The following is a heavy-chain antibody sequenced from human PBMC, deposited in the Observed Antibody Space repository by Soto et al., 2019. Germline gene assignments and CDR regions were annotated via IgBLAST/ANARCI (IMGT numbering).Heavy chain of an antibody. V-gene: IGHV3-53*01. Sequence: LRXSCAASWFTVRSNYISWVRQAPGKGLEWVSVIYSGGSTYYADSVKGRFTISRDNSKNTLYLQMNSLRAEDTAVYYCARADYSYYYGMDVWGQGPTVTVSS. CDR2: IYSGGST. CDR1: WFTVRSNY. CDR3: ARADYSYYYGMDV. J-gene: IGHJ6*02.